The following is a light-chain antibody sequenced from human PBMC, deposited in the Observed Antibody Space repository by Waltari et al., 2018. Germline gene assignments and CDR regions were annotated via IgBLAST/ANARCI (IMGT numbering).Light chain of an antibody. CDR1: QSVGSN. CDR3: QQYNHWPPYT. J-gene: IGKJ2*01. CDR2: VAS. Sequence: EVVMTQFPATLSVYLGGRAALSCRASQSVGSNLACYQQKPGQPPRFLIHVASNRATGIPDRFSGSGSGTDFTLTINSLQSEDFAIYYCQQYNHWPPYTFGQGTKLEI. V-gene: IGKV3-15*01.